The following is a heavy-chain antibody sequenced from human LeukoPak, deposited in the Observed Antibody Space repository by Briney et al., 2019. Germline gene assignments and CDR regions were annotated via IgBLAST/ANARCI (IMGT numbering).Heavy chain of an antibody. Sequence: SEILSLTCAVYGGSFSGYYWYWIRQPPGKGLEWIGEINHSGSTNYNPSLKSRVTISVDTSKNQFSLKLNSVTAADTAVYYCAQGWFDPWGQGTLVTVSS. J-gene: IGHJ5*02. CDR3: AQGWFDP. CDR1: GGSFSGYY. CDR2: INHSGST. V-gene: IGHV4-34*01.